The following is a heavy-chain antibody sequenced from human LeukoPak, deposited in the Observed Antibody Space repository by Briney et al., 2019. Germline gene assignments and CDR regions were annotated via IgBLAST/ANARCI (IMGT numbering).Heavy chain of an antibody. CDR3: ARGDEDAFDI. CDR2: ISSSGSLI. J-gene: IGHJ3*02. Sequence: GGSLRLSCAASGFTFSSYEMNWVRQAPGKGLEWVSYISSSGSLIFYGDSVRGRFTISRDNARNSLYLQMNSLRAEDTAVYYCARGDEDAFDIWGQGTMVTVSS. CDR1: GFTFSSYE. V-gene: IGHV3-48*03.